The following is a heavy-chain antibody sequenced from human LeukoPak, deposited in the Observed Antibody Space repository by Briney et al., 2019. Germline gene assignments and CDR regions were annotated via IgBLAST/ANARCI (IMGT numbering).Heavy chain of an antibody. CDR1: GGSISSYY. CDR2: IYYSGST. CDR3: ATGYSSGWPGN. V-gene: IGHV4-59*01. D-gene: IGHD6-19*01. J-gene: IGHJ4*02. Sequence: SETLSLNCTVSGGSISSYYWSWIRQPTGKGLEWIGYIYYSGSTNYNPSLKSRVTISVDTSKNQFSLKLSSVTAADTAVYYCATGYSSGWPGNWGQGTLVTVSS.